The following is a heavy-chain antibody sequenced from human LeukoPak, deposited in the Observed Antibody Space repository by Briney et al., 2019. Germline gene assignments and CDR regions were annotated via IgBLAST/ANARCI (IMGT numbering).Heavy chain of an antibody. D-gene: IGHD4-11*01. CDR3: ARAHMTTVTLGDY. CDR2: ISSSGSTI. J-gene: IGHJ4*02. Sequence: GSLRLSCAASGFTFSSYEMNWVRQAPGEGLEWVSYISSSGSTIYYADSVKGRFTISRDNAKNSLYLQMNSLRAEDTAVYYCARAHMTTVTLGDYWGQGTLVTVSS. CDR1: GFTFSSYE. V-gene: IGHV3-48*03.